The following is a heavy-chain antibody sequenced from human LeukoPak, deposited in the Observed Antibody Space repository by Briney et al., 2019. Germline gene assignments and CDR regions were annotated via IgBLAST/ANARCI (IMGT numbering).Heavy chain of an antibody. D-gene: IGHD6-19*01. CDR2: INHSGST. V-gene: IGHV4-34*01. CDR3: ARAAAVAGTDY. J-gene: IGHJ4*02. CDR1: GGSFSGYY. Sequence: SETLSLTCAVYGGSFSGYYWSWIRQPPGKGLEWIGEINHSGSTNYNPSLKSRVTISVDTSKNQFSLKLSSVTAADAAVYYCARAAAVAGTDYWGQGTLVTVSS.